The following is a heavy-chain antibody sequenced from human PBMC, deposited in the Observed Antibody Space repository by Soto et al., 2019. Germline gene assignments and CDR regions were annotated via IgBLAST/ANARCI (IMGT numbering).Heavy chain of an antibody. D-gene: IGHD2-2*01. CDR1: GDSVSRNSND. CDR2: TYYRSKWYN. Sequence: SQTLSLTSVISGDSVSRNSNDCHWIRQSPSSGLEWLGRTYYRSKWYNDYAVSVKSRITINPDTSKNQFSLQLNSVTPEDTAVNYCARDEVLGPAAMGGSYFYCGLDVWGQGATVTVSS. V-gene: IGHV6-1*01. J-gene: IGHJ6*02. CDR3: ARDEVLGPAAMGGSYFYCGLDV.